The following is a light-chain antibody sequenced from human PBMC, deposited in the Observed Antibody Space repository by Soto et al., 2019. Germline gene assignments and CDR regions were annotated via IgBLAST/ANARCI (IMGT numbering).Light chain of an antibody. CDR2: VAS. CDR1: KSVSTN. Sequence: EIVMTQSPATLSVSPGERATLSCRASKSVSTNLAWYQQKPGQGPRLLIFVASTRAIGIPARFSGSGSGTDFTLTISSLQSEDFSVYYCQHYNELPLTFGGGTKVEIK. J-gene: IGKJ4*01. V-gene: IGKV3-15*01. CDR3: QHYNELPLT.